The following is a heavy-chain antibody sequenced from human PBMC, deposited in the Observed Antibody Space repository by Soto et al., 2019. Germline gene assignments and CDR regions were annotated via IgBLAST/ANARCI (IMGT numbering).Heavy chain of an antibody. Sequence: GGSLRLSCAASGFTFSSYAMSWVRQAPGKGLEWVSAISGSGGSTYYADSVKGRFTISRDNSKNTLYLQMNSLRAEDTAVYYCAKGNIGYCSGGSCYFDLYYYYGMDVWGQGTTVTVSS. CDR1: GFTFSSYA. V-gene: IGHV3-23*01. D-gene: IGHD2-15*01. CDR3: AKGNIGYCSGGSCYFDLYYYYGMDV. CDR2: ISGSGGST. J-gene: IGHJ6*02.